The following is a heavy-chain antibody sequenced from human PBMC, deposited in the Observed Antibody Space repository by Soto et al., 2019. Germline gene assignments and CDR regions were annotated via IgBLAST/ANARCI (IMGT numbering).Heavy chain of an antibody. V-gene: IGHV4-59*08. J-gene: IGHJ4*02. Sequence: QVHLQESGPGLAKPSETLSLTCTVSGGSFSDYYCIWIPQPPLKVLEWIGFVSYVSRSNNSPSLKRRATISGDASKTAVSLNLSSVTAADPAVYSWARHVRDAYTSLALWGQGTLVPVSS. CDR1: GGSFSDYY. CDR3: ARHVRDAYTSLAL. CDR2: VSYVSRS. D-gene: IGHD2-2*01.